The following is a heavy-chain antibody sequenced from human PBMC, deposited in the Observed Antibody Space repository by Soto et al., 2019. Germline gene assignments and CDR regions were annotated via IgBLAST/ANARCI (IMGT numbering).Heavy chain of an antibody. CDR3: ARERGYYYYYYMDV. V-gene: IGHV4-34*01. J-gene: IGHJ6*03. Sequence: QVQLQQWGAGLLKPSETLSLTCAVYGGSFSGYYWSWIRQPPGKGLEWIGEINHRGSTNYNPSLKSRVTISVDTSKNQFSLKLSSVTAADTAVYYCARERGYYYYYYMDVWGKGTTVTVSS. CDR2: INHRGST. D-gene: IGHD3-10*01. CDR1: GGSFSGYY.